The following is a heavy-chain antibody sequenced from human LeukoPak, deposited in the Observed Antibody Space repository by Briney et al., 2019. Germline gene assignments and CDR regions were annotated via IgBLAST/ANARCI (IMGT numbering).Heavy chain of an antibody. Sequence: GGSLRLSCAASGFTFSSYAMHWVRQAPGKGLEWVALISYHGDITYYADSVKGRFTLSSDNSKTTLFLQLNSLRAEDTAVYSCARDSTYYYDSGSSGPHCFDFWGQGTLVTVSS. CDR3: ARDSTYYYDSGSSGPHCFDF. J-gene: IGHJ4*02. CDR2: ISYHGDIT. CDR1: GFTFSSYA. V-gene: IGHV3-30*01. D-gene: IGHD3-10*01.